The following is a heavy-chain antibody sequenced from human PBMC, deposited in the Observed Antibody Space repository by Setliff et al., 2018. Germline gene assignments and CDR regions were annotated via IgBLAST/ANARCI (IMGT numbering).Heavy chain of an antibody. J-gene: IGHJ4*02. Sequence: PSETLSLTCTVSDGSLYSGNYYWTWIRQPAGKALEWIGHIHGTEGTHYNPSLESRVTISQDKSPNQFSLMLRSVTAADTALYYCARGYYNGRGYYYLPCSFDSWGRGIVVTVSS. CDR1: DGSLYSGNYY. CDR3: ARGYYNGRGYYYLPCSFDS. D-gene: IGHD3-10*01. CDR2: IHGTEGT. V-gene: IGHV4-61*09.